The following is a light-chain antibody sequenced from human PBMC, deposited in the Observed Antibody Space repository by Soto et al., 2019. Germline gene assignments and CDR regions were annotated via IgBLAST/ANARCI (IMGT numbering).Light chain of an antibody. CDR2: DVN. V-gene: IGLV2-14*01. Sequence: QSALTQPAPVSGSPGQSITISCTGTSSDVGGYNYVSWHQQHPGKAPKVMIYDVNNRPSGVSNRFSGSKSGNTASLTISGLQAEDEADYYCSSYTSSGTFVVFGGGTKLTVL. CDR1: SSDVGGYNY. CDR3: SSYTSSGTFVV. J-gene: IGLJ2*01.